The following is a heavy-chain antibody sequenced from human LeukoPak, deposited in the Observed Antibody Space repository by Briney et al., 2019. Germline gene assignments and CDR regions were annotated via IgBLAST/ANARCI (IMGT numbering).Heavy chain of an antibody. J-gene: IGHJ4*02. CDR2: INGGGVNT. Sequence: GGSLRLSCAASGFTFSSYAMSWVRQAPGKWLEWVSTINGGGVNTHYADSVGGRFTISRDNSKNTLFLQMNSLRDEDTAVYYCAKDLYSNYGPADYWGQGNLVTVSS. CDR1: GFTFSSYA. V-gene: IGHV3-23*01. D-gene: IGHD4-11*01. CDR3: AKDLYSNYGPADY.